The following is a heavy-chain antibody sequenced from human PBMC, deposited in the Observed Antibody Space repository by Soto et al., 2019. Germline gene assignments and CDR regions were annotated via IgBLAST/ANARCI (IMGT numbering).Heavy chain of an antibody. CDR1: SGSISSSNW. CDR2: IYHSAST. J-gene: IGHJ4*02. V-gene: IGHV4-4*02. D-gene: IGHD6-6*01. Sequence: SETLSLTCAVSSGSISSSNWWTWVRQPPGKGLEWIGEIYHSASTNYNPSLKSRVTISVDKSKNQFSLKLSSVTAADTAVYYCARRPIVAAHTFDSWGQGTLVTVSS. CDR3: ARRPIVAAHTFDS.